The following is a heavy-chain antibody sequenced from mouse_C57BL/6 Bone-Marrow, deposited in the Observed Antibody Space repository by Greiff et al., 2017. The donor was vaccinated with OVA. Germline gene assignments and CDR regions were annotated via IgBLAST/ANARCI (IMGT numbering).Heavy chain of an antibody. CDR1: GYTFTSYW. V-gene: IGHV1-53*01. D-gene: IGHD1-1*01. CDR3: ARWGFGSSYEDCFAY. Sequence: QVQLQQPGTELVKPGASVKLSCKASGYTFTSYWMHWVKQRPGQGLEWIGNINPSNGGTNYNEKFKSKATLTVDKSSSTAYMQLSSLTSEDSAVYYCARWGFGSSYEDCFAYWGQGTLVTVSA. J-gene: IGHJ3*01. CDR2: INPSNGGT.